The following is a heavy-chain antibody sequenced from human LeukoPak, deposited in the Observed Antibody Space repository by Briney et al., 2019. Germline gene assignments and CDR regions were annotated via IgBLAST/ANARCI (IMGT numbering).Heavy chain of an antibody. V-gene: IGHV1-69*13. CDR3: ARDGPGAGLTGYYYYYMDV. Sequence: ASVKVSCKASGGTFSSYAISWVRQAPGQGLEWMGGIIPIFGTANYAQKFQGRVTITADESTSTAYMELSSLRSEDTAVYYCARDGPGAGLTGYYYYYMDVWGKGTTVTVSS. CDR1: GGTFSSYA. J-gene: IGHJ6*03. D-gene: IGHD3-9*01. CDR2: IIPIFGTA.